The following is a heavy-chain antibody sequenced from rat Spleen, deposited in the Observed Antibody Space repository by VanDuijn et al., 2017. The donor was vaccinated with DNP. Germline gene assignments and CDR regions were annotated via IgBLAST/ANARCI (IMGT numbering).Heavy chain of an antibody. Sequence: EVQLVESGGGLVQPGRSLKLSCAASGFTFSDYNMAWVRQAPKKGLEWVATITSSGGSTYYPDSVKGRFTISRDNAKNTLYLQMNSLRSEDTATYYCARDKTSMYYAMDAWGQGTSVTVSS. V-gene: IGHV5-7*01. CDR1: GFTFSDYN. CDR2: ITSSGGST. CDR3: ARDKTSMYYAMDA. D-gene: IGHD1-12*01. J-gene: IGHJ4*01.